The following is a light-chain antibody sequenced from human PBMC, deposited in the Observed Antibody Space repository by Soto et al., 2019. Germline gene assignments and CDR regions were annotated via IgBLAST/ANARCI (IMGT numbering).Light chain of an antibody. V-gene: IGKV3-11*01. J-gene: IGKJ5*01. CDR2: XAS. CDR1: QSASSY. Sequence: FTLSPSTXSLSPSERATLTCRVSQSASSYLAWYQKKTGKANRXLXXXASKRDNRIPDRLSGSASGTDFTLKISSRETGDFAVYYWKQRSKWHQAITVGQGTRLEI. CDR3: KQRSKWHQAIT.